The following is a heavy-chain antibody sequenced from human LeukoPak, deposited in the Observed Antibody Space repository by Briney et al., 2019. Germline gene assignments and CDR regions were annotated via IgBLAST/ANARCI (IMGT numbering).Heavy chain of an antibody. CDR3: AVDNRDF. J-gene: IGHJ4*02. D-gene: IGHD2/OR15-2a*01. CDR2: IYTSGNT. CDR1: SASVGDYY. Sequence: SETLSLTCTVSSASVGDYYWSWIRQAAGKGLEWLGRIYTSGNTIYNPSLQSRVTISVDVSKNQFSLRLISMNAADTGIYYCAVDNRDFWGQGTLVTVSS. V-gene: IGHV4-4*07.